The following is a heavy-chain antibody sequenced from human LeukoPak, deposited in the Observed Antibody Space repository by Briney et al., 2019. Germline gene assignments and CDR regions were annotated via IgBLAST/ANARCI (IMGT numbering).Heavy chain of an antibody. D-gene: IGHD2-21*01. CDR1: GYTFTSYG. V-gene: IGHV1-18*01. CDR2: ISAYNGNT. J-gene: IGHJ4*02. Sequence: ASVKVSCKASGYTFTSYGISWVRQAPGQGLEWMGWISAYNGNTNYAQKLQGRVTMTTDTSTSTAYMELSSLRSEDTAVYYCARAEIPFYCGGDCYRLDYWGQGTLVTVSS. CDR3: ARAEIPFYCGGDCYRLDY.